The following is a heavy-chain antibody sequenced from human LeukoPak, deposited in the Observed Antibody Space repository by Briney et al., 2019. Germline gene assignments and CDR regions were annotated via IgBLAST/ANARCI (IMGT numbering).Heavy chain of an antibody. J-gene: IGHJ4*02. CDR1: GFTFSDHY. Sequence: GGSLRLSCAASGFTFSDHYMDWVRQAPGKGLEWVGRTRNKANSYTTEYAASVEGRFTISRDDSKNSLYLQMNSLKTEDTAVYYCARGGPSRRYYDILTGYYPFDYWGQGTLVTVSS. V-gene: IGHV3-72*01. D-gene: IGHD3-9*01. CDR2: TRNKANSYTT. CDR3: ARGGPSRRYYDILTGYYPFDY.